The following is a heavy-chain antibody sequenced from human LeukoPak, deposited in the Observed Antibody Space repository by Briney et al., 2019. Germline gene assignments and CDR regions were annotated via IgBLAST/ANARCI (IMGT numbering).Heavy chain of an antibody. J-gene: IGHJ5*02. V-gene: IGHV4-59*12. CDR2: IYYSGST. CDR3: AREEVRGLPSDYWFDP. CDR1: GGSISSYY. Sequence: SETLSLTCTVSGGSISSYYWSWIRQPPGKGLEWIGCIYYSGSTNYNPSLKSRLTVSVDTSKNQFSLKMTSVTAADTAVYYCAREEVRGLPSDYWFDPWGQGTLVTVSS. D-gene: IGHD3-10*01.